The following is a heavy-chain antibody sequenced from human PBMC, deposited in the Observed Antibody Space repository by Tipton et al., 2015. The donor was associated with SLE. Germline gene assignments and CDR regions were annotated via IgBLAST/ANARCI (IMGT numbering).Heavy chain of an antibody. CDR1: GFTFSNHG. D-gene: IGHD3-16*01. CDR3: AGGTGAYFDH. Sequence: SLRLSCVTSGFTFSNHGIHWVRQAPGKGLEWVSFIRFDGSNRFYADSVKGRFTISRDNSKNTLYLQMNRPRVEDTAVYYCAGGTGAYFDHWGQGTLVTVSS. V-gene: IGHV3-30*02. J-gene: IGHJ4*02. CDR2: IRFDGSNR.